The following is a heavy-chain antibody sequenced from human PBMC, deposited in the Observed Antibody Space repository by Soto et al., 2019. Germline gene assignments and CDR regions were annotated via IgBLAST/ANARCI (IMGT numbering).Heavy chain of an antibody. CDR3: AKADGEQWLIPHLDN. CDR1: GFTFSTAA. J-gene: IGHJ4*02. V-gene: IGHV3-23*01. D-gene: IGHD6-19*01. CDR2: ISPSGGDS. Sequence: DVQVLESGGGVIQPGGSLRLSCAASGFTFSTAAMTWLRQAPGKGLEWVAAISPSGGDSFYGDSVKGRFTISRDNSKNTLSLHLNSLRFEDTARYFCAKADGEQWLIPHLDNWGQGTLVTVS.